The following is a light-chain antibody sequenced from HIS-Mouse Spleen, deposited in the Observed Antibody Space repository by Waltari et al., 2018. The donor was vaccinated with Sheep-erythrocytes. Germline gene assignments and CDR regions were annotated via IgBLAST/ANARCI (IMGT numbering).Light chain of an antibody. CDR3: CSYAGSSTPWV. CDR1: SRDVGSYNL. Sequence: QSALTQPASVSGSPGQSITIPCTGTSRDVGSYNLVSWYQQHPGKAPKLMIYEGGKRPSGVSNRFSGSKSGNTASLTISGLQAEDEADYYCCSYAGSSTPWVFGGGTKLTVL. J-gene: IGLJ3*02. V-gene: IGLV2-23*01. CDR2: EGG.